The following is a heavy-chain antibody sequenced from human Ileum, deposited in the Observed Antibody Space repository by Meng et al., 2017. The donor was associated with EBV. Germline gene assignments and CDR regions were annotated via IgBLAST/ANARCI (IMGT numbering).Heavy chain of an antibody. J-gene: IGHJ4*02. CDR1: GGSVSSDSYH. V-gene: IGHV4-61*01. CDR2: TYGSDI. D-gene: IGHD3-16*01. CDR3: AYYRVGRGGVGS. Sequence: VQLPESGPVRVRHSETLPHTGSVSGGSVSSDSYHWSWIRQSPGGGLEWIGHTYGSDINYSPSFQSRVTISIDTAKNQLFLKLTSVTAADTAMYYCAYYRVGRGGVGSWGQGTLVTVSS.